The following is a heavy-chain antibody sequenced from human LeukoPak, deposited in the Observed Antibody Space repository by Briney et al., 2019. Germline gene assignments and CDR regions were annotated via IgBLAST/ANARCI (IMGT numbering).Heavy chain of an antibody. J-gene: IGHJ2*01. CDR1: GGSISSYY. CDR3: ARGQYHLLYWYFDL. V-gene: IGHV4-4*07. Sequence: PSETRSLTCTVSGGSISSYYWSWIRQPAGKGLEWIGRIYSSGSTNYNPSLKSRVTMSVDTSKNQFSLKLSSVTAADMAVYYCARGQYHLLYWYFDLWGRGTLVTVSS. D-gene: IGHD2-2*01. CDR2: IYSSGST.